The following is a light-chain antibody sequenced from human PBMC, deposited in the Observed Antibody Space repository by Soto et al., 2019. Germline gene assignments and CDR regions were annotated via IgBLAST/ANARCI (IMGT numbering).Light chain of an antibody. CDR3: CSYAGSYSYG. J-gene: IGLJ1*01. V-gene: IGLV2-11*01. CDR2: DVS. CDR1: SSDVGGYNY. Sequence: QYVLTQPRSVSGSPGQSVTISCTGTSSDVGGYNYVSWYQQHPGKAPKLMIYDVSKRPSGVPDRFSCSKSVNTASQTISVLQAEDEADYYSCSYAGSYSYGFGTGTKLTFL.